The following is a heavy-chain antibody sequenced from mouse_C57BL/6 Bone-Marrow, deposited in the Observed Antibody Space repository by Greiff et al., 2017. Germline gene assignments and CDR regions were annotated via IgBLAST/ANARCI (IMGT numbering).Heavy chain of an antibody. J-gene: IGHJ3*02. CDR2: VNPSTGGT. CDR1: GYSFTGYY. CDR3: ASYDGY. V-gene: IGHV1-42*01. Sequence: VQLQQSGPELVKPGASVKLSCKASGYSFTGYYMNWVKQSPEKSLEWIGEVNPSTGGTTYNQKFKAKATLTVDKSSSTAYMQLKSLTSEDSAVYYCASYDGYWGQGTLVTVSA. D-gene: IGHD2-3*01.